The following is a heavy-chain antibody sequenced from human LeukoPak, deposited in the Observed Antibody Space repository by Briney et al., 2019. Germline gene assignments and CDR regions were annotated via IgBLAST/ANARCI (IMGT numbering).Heavy chain of an antibody. Sequence: GGSLRLSCAASGFTFSSYGMHWVRQAPGKGLEWVAFIRYDGSNKYYADSVKGRFTISRDNSKNTLYLQMNSLRAEDTAVYYCAKRGRDYSRSYFDYWGQGTLVTVSS. D-gene: IGHD4-11*01. CDR3: AKRGRDYSRSYFDY. CDR1: GFTFSSYG. V-gene: IGHV3-30*02. CDR2: IRYDGSNK. J-gene: IGHJ4*02.